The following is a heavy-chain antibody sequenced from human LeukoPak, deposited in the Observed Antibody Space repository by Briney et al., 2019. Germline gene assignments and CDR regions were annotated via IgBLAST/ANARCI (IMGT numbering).Heavy chain of an antibody. Sequence: ASVKVSCKASGYTFTDYYIHLVRQAPGQALEWMGWINPNSGDTKYPQNFQDRVTMTRDTSTTTAYMDLTRLKSEDTAVYYCARSERRLDISHYYYPRDVWGQGTTVTVSS. J-gene: IGHJ6*02. CDR3: ARSERRLDISHYYYPRDV. CDR1: GYTFTDYY. D-gene: IGHD1-1*01. CDR2: INPNSGDT. V-gene: IGHV1-2*02.